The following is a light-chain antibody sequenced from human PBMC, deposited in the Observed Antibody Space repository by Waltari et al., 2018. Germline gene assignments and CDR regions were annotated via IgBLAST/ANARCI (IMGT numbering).Light chain of an antibody. V-gene: IGKV1-27*01. CDR1: QAIGNS. CDR2: AAS. Sequence: DIQLTQSPSSLSASLGDRVTISCRATQAIGNSLVWYQQRPGEVPGLLIFAASTLQSGVSSRFSGSGSGTDFTLTISSLQPEDVGTYFCQNYGSDPVYTFGQG. J-gene: IGKJ2*01. CDR3: QNYGSDPVYT.